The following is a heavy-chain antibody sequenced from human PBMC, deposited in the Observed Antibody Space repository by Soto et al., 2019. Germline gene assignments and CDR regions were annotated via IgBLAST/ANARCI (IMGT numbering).Heavy chain of an antibody. D-gene: IGHD6-19*01. Sequence: ASVKVSLKSSGYIFTGYARHWVRQAPGQSLEWMGWMNAGNGNTKYSQTVQGRVSMTRDTAASTDYMELSRLRPEATAVYYCARAVAVPADFDYWGQGTLVTVSS. CDR1: GYIFTGYA. CDR2: MNAGNGNT. CDR3: ARAVAVPADFDY. J-gene: IGHJ4*02. V-gene: IGHV1-3*01.